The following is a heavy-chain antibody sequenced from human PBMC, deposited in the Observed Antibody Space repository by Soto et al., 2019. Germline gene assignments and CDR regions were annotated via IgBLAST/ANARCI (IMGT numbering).Heavy chain of an antibody. V-gene: IGHV3-74*01. CDR1: GFTFSDYW. CDR3: ARGLRNYYGVDV. CDR2: IKFDGSIT. D-gene: IGHD4-17*01. Sequence: EVQLVESGGGLVQPGGSLRLSCVASGFTFSDYWMHWVRRAPGKGLVWVSRIKFDGSITSHADSVKGRFTISRDNARNTVHLQMNSLRAEDTGVYYCARGLRNYYGVDVWGQGTTVTVSS. J-gene: IGHJ6*02.